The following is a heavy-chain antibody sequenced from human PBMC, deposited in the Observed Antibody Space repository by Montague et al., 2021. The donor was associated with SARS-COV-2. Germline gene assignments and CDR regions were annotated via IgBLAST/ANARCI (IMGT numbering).Heavy chain of an antibody. J-gene: IGHJ4*02. Sequence: SETLSLTCAVYGGSFSGYYWSWIRQPPGKGLEWIGEINHSEGTNYNPSLKSRVTISVDTSENQFSLNLSSVTAADTAVYYCARARAAYILTGYYFDYWGQGPLVTVSS. CDR3: ARARAAYILTGYYFDY. CDR2: INHSEGT. CDR1: GGSFSGYY. D-gene: IGHD3-9*01. V-gene: IGHV4-34*01.